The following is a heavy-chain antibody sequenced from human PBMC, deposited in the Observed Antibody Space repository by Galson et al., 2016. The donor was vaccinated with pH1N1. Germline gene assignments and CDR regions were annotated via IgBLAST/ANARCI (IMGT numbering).Heavy chain of an antibody. D-gene: IGHD3-22*01. V-gene: IGHV5-51*01. Sequence: QSGAEVKKSGESLKISCEASGYTFTDYWIGWVRQTPGTGLEWIGIIYPSDSDTRYRPSFQGHVTFSADESIGSAYLQWSSLKASDSGIYYCASEDPSGFYSDWGQGTLVTISS. CDR1: GYTFTDYW. CDR2: IYPSDSDT. J-gene: IGHJ4*02. CDR3: ASEDPSGFYSD.